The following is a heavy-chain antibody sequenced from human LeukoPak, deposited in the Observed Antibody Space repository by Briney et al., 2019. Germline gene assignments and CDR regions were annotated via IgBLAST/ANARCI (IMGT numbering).Heavy chain of an antibody. Sequence: ASETLSLTCAVSGGSISSNNWWGWVRQPPGKGLEWIGEIYHSGSPNYNPSLKSRVTISVDKSKNQFSLKLSSVTAADTAVYYCARDVDTAMTIDWGQGTLVTVSS. V-gene: IGHV4-4*02. CDR1: GGSISSNNW. J-gene: IGHJ4*02. D-gene: IGHD5-18*01. CDR3: ARDVDTAMTID. CDR2: IYHSGSP.